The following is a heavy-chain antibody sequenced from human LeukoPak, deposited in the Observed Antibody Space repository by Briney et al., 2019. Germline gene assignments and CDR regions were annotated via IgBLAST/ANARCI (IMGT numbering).Heavy chain of an antibody. D-gene: IGHD6-13*01. J-gene: IGHJ6*02. V-gene: IGHV1-2*02. CDR1: GYTFTGYY. CDR3: ASTMRGSSSWYRFEGDYYGMDV. Sequence: ASVKVSCKASGYTFTGYYMHWVRQAPGQGLEWMGWINPNSGGTNYAQKFQGRVTMTTDTSTSTAYMELRSLRSDDTAVYYCASTMRGSSSWYRFEGDYYGMDVWGQGTTVTVSS. CDR2: INPNSGGT.